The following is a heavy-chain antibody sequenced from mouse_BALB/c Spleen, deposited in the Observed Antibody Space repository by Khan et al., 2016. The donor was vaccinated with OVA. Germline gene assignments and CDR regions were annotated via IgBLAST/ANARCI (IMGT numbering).Heavy chain of an antibody. D-gene: IGHD1-1*01. CDR3: TRLAYYYASEWFAY. V-gene: IGHV5-6*01. J-gene: IGHJ3*01. CDR1: GFTFSTYG. CDR2: VSPGGSYT. Sequence: EVELVESGGDLVKPGGSPKLSCTASGFTFSTYGMSWVRQAPDKRLEWVATVSPGGSYTYYPDSVKGRFTISRDNAKNTLYLQMSGLRSEDTAMFYCTRLAYYYASEWFAYWGQGTLVTVSA.